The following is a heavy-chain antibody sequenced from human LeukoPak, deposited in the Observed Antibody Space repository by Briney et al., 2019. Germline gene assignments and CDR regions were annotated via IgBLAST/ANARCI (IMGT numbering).Heavy chain of an antibody. CDR1: GGSVSGYY. J-gene: IGHJ5*02. V-gene: IGHV4-59*08. Sequence: KPSETLSLTCTVSGGSVSGYYWTWLRQPPVKGLEWIGYIYYSETNYNPSLKSRVNISLDPSKNQLSLKLTSVTAADTAVYYCARRRNWLDPWGQGTLVTVSS. CDR3: ARRRNWLDP. CDR2: IYYSET.